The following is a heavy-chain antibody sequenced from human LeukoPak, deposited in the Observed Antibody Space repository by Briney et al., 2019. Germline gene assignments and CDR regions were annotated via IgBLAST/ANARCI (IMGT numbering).Heavy chain of an antibody. V-gene: IGHV3-23*01. Sequence: GGSLRLSCAASGFTFSSYGMHWVRQAPGKGLEWVSTISDSGGSTYFADSVKGRFTISRDNSKSTLYLQMHSLRAEDTAVYYCAKANSITIFGLISPVDYWGQGTLVTVSS. CDR2: ISDSGGST. D-gene: IGHD3-3*01. CDR1: GFTFSSYG. CDR3: AKANSITIFGLISPVDY. J-gene: IGHJ4*02.